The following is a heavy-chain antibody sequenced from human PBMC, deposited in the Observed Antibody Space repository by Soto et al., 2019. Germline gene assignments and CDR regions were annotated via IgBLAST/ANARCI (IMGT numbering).Heavy chain of an antibody. V-gene: IGHV4-30-4*01. Sequence: QVQLQESGPGLVKPSQTLSLTCTVSGASISSVDHYWSWIRQPPGKGLEWIGYIYYSGRAHHNPSLKSPVAISIATSNNRFSLRLSSVTAADTAVYYCARVGGNEDFDTWGRGTLVTVSS. CDR3: ARVGGNEDFDT. J-gene: IGHJ4*02. CDR2: IYYSGRA. CDR1: GASISSVDHY. D-gene: IGHD2-15*01.